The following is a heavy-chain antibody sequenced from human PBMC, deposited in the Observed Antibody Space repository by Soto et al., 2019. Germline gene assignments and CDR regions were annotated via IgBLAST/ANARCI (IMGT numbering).Heavy chain of an antibody. J-gene: IGHJ3*01. V-gene: IGHV3-53*01. Sequence: DVQLVESGGGLIQPGESLRLSCVAFGLTVSGTKYVAWVRQAPGKGLEWVSALYDVFGSFYADSVKGRFTTSSDRSRSTVYLQMNDLRPDDTAVYYCASWREREHAVDVWGQGIAVIVSP. D-gene: IGHD1-1*01. CDR2: LYDVFGS. CDR3: ASWREREHAVDV. CDR1: GLTVSGTKY.